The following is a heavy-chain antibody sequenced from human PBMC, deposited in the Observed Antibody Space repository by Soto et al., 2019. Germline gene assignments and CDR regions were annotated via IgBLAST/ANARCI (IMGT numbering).Heavy chain of an antibody. J-gene: IGHJ4*02. V-gene: IGHV3-23*01. Sequence: LRICSASCRVSVWISGVGLVRQAPGKGLEWVSSLSDSGGSTYYADSVKGRFTISRDNSKNTLYLQMNSLRAEDTAVYYCAKDRNPFDYWGQGTLVTVSS. CDR3: AKDRNPFDY. CDR2: LSDSGGST. CDR1: RVSVWISG.